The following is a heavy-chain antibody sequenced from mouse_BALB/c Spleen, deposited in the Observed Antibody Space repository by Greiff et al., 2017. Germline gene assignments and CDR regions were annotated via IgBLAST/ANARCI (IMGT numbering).Heavy chain of an antibody. CDR1: GFTFSSYA. J-gene: IGHJ2*01. Sequence: EVQGVESGGGLVKPGGSLKLSCAASGFTFSSYAMSWVRQTPEKRLEWVATISSGGSYTYYPDSVKGRFTISRDNAKNTLYLQMSSLRSEDTAMYYCARPGSNYFDYWGQGTTLTVSS. CDR3: ARPGSNYFDY. V-gene: IGHV5-9-3*01. CDR2: ISSGGSYT. D-gene: IGHD1-1*01.